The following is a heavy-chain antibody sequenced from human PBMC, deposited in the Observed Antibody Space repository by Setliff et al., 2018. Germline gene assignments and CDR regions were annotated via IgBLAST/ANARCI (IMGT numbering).Heavy chain of an antibody. Sequence: KTSETLSLTCTVSGGSISGASIRSYYWSWIRQPPGKGLEFIGYVYYSGTTNYDPSLKSRVTISVDTSKNQFSLKLSSVTAADTAIYYCARGGTYRYFDYWGQGTLVTVSS. CDR3: ARGGTYRYFDY. CDR2: VYYSGTT. CDR1: GGSISGASIRSYY. J-gene: IGHJ4*02. V-gene: IGHV4-59*12.